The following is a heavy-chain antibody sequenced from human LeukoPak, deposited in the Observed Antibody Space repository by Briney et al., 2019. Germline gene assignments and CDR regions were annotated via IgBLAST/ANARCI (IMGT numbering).Heavy chain of an antibody. CDR2: IYYSGRT. CDR1: GGSISRYY. J-gene: IGHJ6*03. D-gene: IGHD6-13*01. CDR3: AKVSRSWYGIYYYYMDV. V-gene: IGHV4-59*01. Sequence: SETLSLTCTVSGGSISRYYWSWIRQPPGKGLEWVGYIYYSGRTNYNPSLKGRVTISVDTSKNQFSLKMSSVTAADTAVYFCAKVSRSWYGIYYYYMDVWGKGTTVIVSS.